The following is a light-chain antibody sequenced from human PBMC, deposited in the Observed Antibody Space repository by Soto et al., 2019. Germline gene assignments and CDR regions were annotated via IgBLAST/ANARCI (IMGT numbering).Light chain of an antibody. Sequence: EIVLTQSPGTLSFSPGERATLTCRASQSVSYNCLAWYQQKPGQAPRLLIYGVSSRATGIPDRFSGSGSGTDFTLTISSLEPEDFAVYYCQQRSNWPPATFGGGTKVEIK. J-gene: IGKJ4*01. V-gene: IGKV3D-20*02. CDR2: GVS. CDR3: QQRSNWPPAT. CDR1: QSVSYNC.